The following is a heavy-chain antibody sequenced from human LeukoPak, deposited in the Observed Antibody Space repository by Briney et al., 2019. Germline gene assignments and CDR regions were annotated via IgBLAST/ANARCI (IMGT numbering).Heavy chain of an antibody. Sequence: GGSLRLSCAASGFTFSSYGMHWVRQAPGKGLEWVAVIWYDGSNKYYADSVKGRFTISRDNSKNTLYLQMNSLRAEDTAVYYCARTIVVPAAILDFYMDVWGKGTTVTVSS. J-gene: IGHJ6*03. D-gene: IGHD2-2*02. CDR2: IWYDGSNK. CDR1: GFTFSSYG. V-gene: IGHV3-33*01. CDR3: ARTIVVPAAILDFYMDV.